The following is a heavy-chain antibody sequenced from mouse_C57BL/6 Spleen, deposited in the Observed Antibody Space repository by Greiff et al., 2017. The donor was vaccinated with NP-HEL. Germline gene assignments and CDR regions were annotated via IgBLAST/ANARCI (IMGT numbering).Heavy chain of an antibody. CDR3: ASPDSSGSFAY. J-gene: IGHJ3*01. CDR2: IDPSDSYT. CDR1: GYTFTSYW. D-gene: IGHD3-2*02. Sequence: VQLQQSGAELVMPGASVKLSCKASGYTFTSYWMHWVKQRPGQGLEWIGEIDPSDSYTNYNQKFKGKSTLTVDKSSSTAYMQLSSLTSEDSAVYYCASPDSSGSFAYWGQGTLVTVSA. V-gene: IGHV1-69*01.